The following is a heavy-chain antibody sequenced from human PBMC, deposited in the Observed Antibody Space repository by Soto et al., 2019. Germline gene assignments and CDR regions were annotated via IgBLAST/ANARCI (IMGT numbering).Heavy chain of an antibody. Sequence: ASLPVSCQASGYTFNSYGISWVRQAPGQGLEWMGWISAYNGNTNYAQKLQGRVTMTTDTSTSTAYMELRSLRSDDTAVYYCARDLTRGRGGSCYGYWGQGTLVTVSS. CDR2: ISAYNGNT. CDR1: GYTFNSYG. V-gene: IGHV1-18*01. D-gene: IGHD2-15*01. CDR3: ARDLTRGRGGSCYGY. J-gene: IGHJ4*02.